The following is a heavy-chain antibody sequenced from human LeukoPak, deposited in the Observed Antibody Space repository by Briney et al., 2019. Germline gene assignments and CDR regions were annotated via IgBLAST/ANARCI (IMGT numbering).Heavy chain of an antibody. CDR3: ARGIKIRRSQPYYFDY. J-gene: IGHJ4*02. V-gene: IGHV1-8*03. CDR1: GYTFTGYY. CDR2: MNPNSGNT. Sequence: ASVKVSCKASGYTFTGYYMHWVRQATGQGLEWMGWMNPNSGNTGYAQKFQGRVTITRNTSISTAYMELSSLRSEDTAVYYCARGIKIRRSQPYYFDYWGQGTLVTVSS. D-gene: IGHD1-14*01.